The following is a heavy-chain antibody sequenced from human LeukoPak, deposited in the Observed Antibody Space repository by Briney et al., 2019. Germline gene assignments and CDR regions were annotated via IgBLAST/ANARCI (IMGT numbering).Heavy chain of an antibody. D-gene: IGHD6-19*01. J-gene: IGHJ4*02. CDR3: ARTGYSSGWYEDYFDY. CDR2: ISYDGSNK. V-gene: IGHV3-30*03. Sequence: GGSLRLSCSASGFTFASYGMQWVRQAPGKGLEWVAVISYDGSNKYYADSVKGRFTISRDNSKNTLYLQMNSLRAEDTAVYYCARTGYSSGWYEDYFDYWGQGTLVTVSS. CDR1: GFTFASYG.